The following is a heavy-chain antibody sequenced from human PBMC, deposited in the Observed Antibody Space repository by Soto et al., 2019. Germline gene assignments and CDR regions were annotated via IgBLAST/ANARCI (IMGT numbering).Heavy chain of an antibody. D-gene: IGHD6-6*01. V-gene: IGHV3-30-3*01. CDR1: GFTFSSYA. J-gene: IGHJ4*02. CDR3: ARDQGRSSPLDY. CDR2: ISYDGSNK. Sequence: GGTLRLSCAASGFTFSSYAMHWVRQAPGKGLEWVAVISYDGSNKYYADSVKGRFTISRDNSKDTLYLQMNSLRAEDTAVYYCARDQGRSSPLDYWGQGTLVTVSS.